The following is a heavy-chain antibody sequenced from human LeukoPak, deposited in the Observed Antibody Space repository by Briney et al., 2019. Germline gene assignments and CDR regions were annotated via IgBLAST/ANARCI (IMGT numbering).Heavy chain of an antibody. CDR1: GFDFTRYD. CDR2: ISGSGDST. J-gene: IGHJ4*02. CDR3: AKGYWSGDAAMPYFDY. D-gene: IGHD5-18*01. V-gene: IGHV3-23*01. Sequence: GGSLRLSRVASGFDFTRYDMHWVRQAPGKGLEWVSTISGSGDSTYYADSVKGRFTISRDNSKNTLYLQMNSLRAEDTAVYCCAKGYWSGDAAMPYFDYWGQGTLVTVSS.